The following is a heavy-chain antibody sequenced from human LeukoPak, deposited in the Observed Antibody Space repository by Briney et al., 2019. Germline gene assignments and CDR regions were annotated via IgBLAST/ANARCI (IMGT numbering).Heavy chain of an antibody. D-gene: IGHD3-22*01. V-gene: IGHV3-30*04. CDR1: GFTFSSYA. CDR3: AREDSSGPNWFDP. CDR2: ISYDGSNK. Sequence: GRSLRLSCAASGFTFSSYAMHWVRQAPGKGLEWVAVISYDGSNKYYADSVKGRFTISRDNSKNTLYLQMNSLRAEDTAVYYCAREDSSGPNWFDPWGQGTLVTVSS. J-gene: IGHJ5*02.